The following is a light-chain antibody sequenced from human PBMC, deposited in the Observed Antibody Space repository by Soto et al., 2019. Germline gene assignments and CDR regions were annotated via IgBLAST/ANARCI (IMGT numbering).Light chain of an antibody. J-gene: IGKJ5*01. V-gene: IGKV1-39*01. CDR2: GAS. CDR1: RSISTY. CDR3: QLSDSSFT. Sequence: DIQMTQSPSSLSASVGDSVSIICRASRSISTYLNWYQQKPGKAPKLLIYGASTLQSGVPSRFSGSGSGTDFTLAISSLQPEDFATYYCQLSDSSFTFGQGTRLEIK.